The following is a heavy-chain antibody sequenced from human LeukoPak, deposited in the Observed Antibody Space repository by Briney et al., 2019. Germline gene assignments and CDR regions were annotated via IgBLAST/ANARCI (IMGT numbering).Heavy chain of an antibody. V-gene: IGHV3-23*01. CDR3: AKEYSGSFSPFPFYFDY. Sequence: PGGSLRLSCAASGFTFSNYAMNWVRQAPGKGLEWVSAISASGGRTYYADSVKGRFTISRDNSKNTLYLQMNSLRADDTAVYYCAKEYSGSFSPFPFYFDYWGQGTLVTVSS. J-gene: IGHJ4*02. CDR1: GFTFSNYA. D-gene: IGHD1-26*01. CDR2: ISASGGRT.